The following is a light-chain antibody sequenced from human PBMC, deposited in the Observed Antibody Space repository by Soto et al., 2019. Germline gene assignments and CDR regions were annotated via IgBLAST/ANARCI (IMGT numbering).Light chain of an antibody. Sequence: DIVMTQSPDSLAVSLGERATINCKSSQTVLYTSNYLAWYQQQPGQPPKLLIYWASTRESGVPDRFSGSGSGPDFPLTISSLQAEDVAVYYCKQYYTTPVTFGQGTKVEIK. V-gene: IGKV4-1*01. CDR1: QTVLYTSNY. J-gene: IGKJ1*01. CDR3: KQYYTTPVT. CDR2: WAS.